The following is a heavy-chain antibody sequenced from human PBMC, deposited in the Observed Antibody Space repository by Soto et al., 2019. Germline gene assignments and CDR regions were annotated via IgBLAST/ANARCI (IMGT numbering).Heavy chain of an antibody. CDR2: IYYSGST. Sequence: SETLSLTCTVSGGSISSSSYYWGWIRQPPGKGLEWIGSIYYSGSTYYNPSLKSRVTISVDTSKNQFSLKLSSVTAADTAVYYCARDKGGAAHQNYYYYGMDVWGQGTTVTVSS. D-gene: IGHD3-16*01. V-gene: IGHV4-39*02. CDR3: ARDKGGAAHQNYYYYGMDV. CDR1: GGSISSSSYY. J-gene: IGHJ6*02.